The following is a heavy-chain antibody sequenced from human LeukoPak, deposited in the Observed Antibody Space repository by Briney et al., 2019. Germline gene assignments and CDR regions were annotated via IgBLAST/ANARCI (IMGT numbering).Heavy chain of an antibody. CDR3: ARGTVVTGYYFDH. D-gene: IGHD4-23*01. V-gene: IGHV4-30-2*01. CDR2: IYHSGST. CDR1: GGSISSGGYS. J-gene: IGHJ4*02. Sequence: SETLSLTCAVSGGSISSGGYSWSWIRQPPGKGLEWIGYIYHSGSTYYNPSLKSRVTISVDRSKNQFSLKLSSVTAADTAVYYCARGTVVTGYYFDHWGQGTLVTVSS.